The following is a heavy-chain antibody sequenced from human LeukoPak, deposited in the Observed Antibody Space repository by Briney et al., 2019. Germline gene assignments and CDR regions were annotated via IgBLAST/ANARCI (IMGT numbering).Heavy chain of an antibody. CDR1: GFTFSSYW. D-gene: IGHD6-19*01. J-gene: IGHJ4*02. V-gene: IGHV3-74*01. Sequence: GGSLRLSCAASGFTFSSYWMHWVRQAPGKGLVWVSRINSDGSSTSHADSVKGRFTISRDNAKNTLYLQMNSLRAEDTAVYYCARDRGVGWLVHDYWGQGTLVTVSS. CDR3: ARDRGVGWLVHDY. CDR2: INSDGSST.